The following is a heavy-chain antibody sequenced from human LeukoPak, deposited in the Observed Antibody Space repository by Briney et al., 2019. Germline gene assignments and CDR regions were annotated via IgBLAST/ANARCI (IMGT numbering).Heavy chain of an antibody. CDR1: GFTFSSYA. CDR3: AKGSGSSWYPPEY. CDR2: ISGSGGST. V-gene: IGHV3-23*01. J-gene: IGHJ4*02. D-gene: IGHD6-13*01. Sequence: GASLRLSCAASGFTFSSYAMSWVRQAPGKGLEWVSAISGSGGSTYYADSVKGRFTISRDNSKNTLYLQMNSLRAEDTAVYYCAKGSGSSWYPPEYWGQGTLVTVSS.